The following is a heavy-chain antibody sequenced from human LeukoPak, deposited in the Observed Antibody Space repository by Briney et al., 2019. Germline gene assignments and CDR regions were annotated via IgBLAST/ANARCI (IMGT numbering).Heavy chain of an antibody. Sequence: PGRSLRLSCAASGFTFSSYGMHWVRQAPGKGLEWVAVIWYDGSNKYYADSVKGRFTISRDNAKNSLYLQMNSLRDEDTAVYYCVRDPDALDYWGQGTLVTVSS. CDR2: IWYDGSNK. CDR1: GFTFSSYG. CDR3: VRDPDALDY. D-gene: IGHD2-2*01. V-gene: IGHV3-33*01. J-gene: IGHJ4*02.